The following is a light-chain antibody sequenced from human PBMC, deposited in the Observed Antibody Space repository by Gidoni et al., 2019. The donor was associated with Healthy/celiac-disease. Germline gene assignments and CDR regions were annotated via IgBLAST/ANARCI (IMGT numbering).Light chain of an antibody. Sequence: DIVMTQSPESLAVSLGERATINCKSSQSVLYSSNNKNYLAWYQQKPGKPPMLLIYWASTRESGVPDRFSGSGSGTDFTLTISSLQAEDVAVYYCQQYYSTPLTFGQGTKVNIK. CDR2: WAS. CDR1: QSVLYSSNNKNY. V-gene: IGKV4-1*01. J-gene: IGKJ1*01. CDR3: QQYYSTPLT.